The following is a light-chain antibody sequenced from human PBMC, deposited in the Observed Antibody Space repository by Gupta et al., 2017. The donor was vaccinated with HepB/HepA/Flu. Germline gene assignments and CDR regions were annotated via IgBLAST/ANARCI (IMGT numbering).Light chain of an antibody. CDR2: KAS. CDR3: QQDKSYWT. Sequence: DIQMTQSPSTLSASVGDTVTITCRASQNIDTFLAWYQQKPGKAPNLLIYKASTLESGVPSRFSGSGSGTEFTLTISSLQPDDFATYYCQQDKSYWTFGQGTRVEVK. J-gene: IGKJ1*01. V-gene: IGKV1-5*03. CDR1: QNIDTF.